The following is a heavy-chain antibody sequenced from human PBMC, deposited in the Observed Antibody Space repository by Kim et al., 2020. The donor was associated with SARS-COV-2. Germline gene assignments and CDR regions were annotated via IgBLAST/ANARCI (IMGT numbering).Heavy chain of an antibody. Sequence: GGSLRVSCAASGFSFSNYAMSWVRQAPGKGLEWVSLIYRGGSSTYYADSVKGRFTISRDDSKNTLYLQMNSLRAEDTAVYYCAKGADDYDSSGYTGQWY. CDR3: AKGADDYDSSGYTGQWY. V-gene: IGHV3-23*03. J-gene: IGHJ2*01. D-gene: IGHD3-22*01. CDR1: GFSFSNYA. CDR2: IYRGGSST.